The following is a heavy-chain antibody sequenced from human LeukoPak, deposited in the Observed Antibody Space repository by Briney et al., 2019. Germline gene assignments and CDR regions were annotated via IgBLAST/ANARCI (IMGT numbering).Heavy chain of an antibody. Sequence: PSETLSLTCTVSGGSISGYYWSWLRQPAGKGLEWIGRIYSSGSIKYNPSLESRVTMSVDTSKNQFSLKLSSVTAADTAVYYCAREGVDTPMVDYWGQGTLVTVSS. D-gene: IGHD5-18*01. V-gene: IGHV4-4*07. CDR1: GGSISGYY. CDR3: AREGVDTPMVDY. J-gene: IGHJ4*02. CDR2: IYSSGSI.